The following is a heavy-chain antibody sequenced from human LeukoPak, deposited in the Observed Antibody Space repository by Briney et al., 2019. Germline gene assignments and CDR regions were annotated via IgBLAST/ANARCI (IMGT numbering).Heavy chain of an antibody. Sequence: GGSLRLSCGASGFTFSAHYMDWVRQAPGKGLEWVGRTRNKANSYTTEYAASVRGRFTISRDDSKNSLYLQMNILKTEDTAVYYCARVPGTTFLLSYMDVWGKGTTVTV. CDR1: GFTFSAHY. CDR3: ARVPGTTFLLSYMDV. V-gene: IGHV3-72*01. D-gene: IGHD1-7*01. CDR2: TRNKANSYTT. J-gene: IGHJ6*03.